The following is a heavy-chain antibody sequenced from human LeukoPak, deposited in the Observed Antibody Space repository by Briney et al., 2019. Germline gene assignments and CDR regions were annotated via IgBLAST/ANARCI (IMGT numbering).Heavy chain of an antibody. CDR1: GYTFSSYG. J-gene: IGHJ4*02. CDR2: ISAYNGDT. D-gene: IGHD5-24*01. CDR3: ARDGRIIINREVEF. V-gene: IGHV1-18*01. Sequence: GASVTVSCKASGYTFSSYGISWVRQAPGQGLEGMGCISAYNGDTKFAQKFQDRVTMTTDTLTSTAFMELRSMRSDDTAVYYCARDGRIIINREVEFWGQGTLVTVSS.